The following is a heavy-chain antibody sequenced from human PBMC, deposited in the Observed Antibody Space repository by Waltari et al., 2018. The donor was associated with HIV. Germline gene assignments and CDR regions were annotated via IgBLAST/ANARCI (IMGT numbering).Heavy chain of an antibody. CDR1: GFTFDVYA. Sequence: EVQLVESGGGLVQPGRSLRLSCAAPGFTFDVYAMHWVRQVSGKGLEWVSGISWNSDSTGYADSVKGRFTISRDNAKTSLYLQMNSLRTEDTALYYCTKAESFFHPPDYWGQGTLVTVSS. D-gene: IGHD3-10*01. J-gene: IGHJ4*02. CDR2: ISWNSDST. V-gene: IGHV3-9*01. CDR3: TKAESFFHPPDY.